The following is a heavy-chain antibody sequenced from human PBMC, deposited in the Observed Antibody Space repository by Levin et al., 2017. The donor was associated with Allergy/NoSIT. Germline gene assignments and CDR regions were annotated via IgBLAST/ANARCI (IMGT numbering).Heavy chain of an antibody. CDR2: ISYDGSNK. V-gene: IGHV3-30-3*01. Sequence: SCAASGFIFSSYAMHWVRQAPGKGLEWVAVISYDGSNKYYADSVKGRFTISRDNSKNTLYLQMNSLRAEDTAVYYCASGADSSGWSPFDYWGQGTLVTVSS. D-gene: IGHD6-19*01. CDR1: GFIFSSYA. J-gene: IGHJ4*02. CDR3: ASGADSSGWSPFDY.